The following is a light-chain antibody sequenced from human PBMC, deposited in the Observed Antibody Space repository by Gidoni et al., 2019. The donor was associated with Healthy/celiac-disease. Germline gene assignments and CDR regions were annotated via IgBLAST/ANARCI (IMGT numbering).Light chain of an antibody. CDR2: GAS. CDR1: QSVSSN. V-gene: IGKV3-15*01. J-gene: IGKJ1*01. Sequence: SQSVSSNLAWYQQKPGQAPRLLIYGASTRATGIPARFSGSGSGTEFTLTISSLQSEDFAVYYCQQYNNWPLWTFGQGTKVEIK. CDR3: QQYNNWPLWT.